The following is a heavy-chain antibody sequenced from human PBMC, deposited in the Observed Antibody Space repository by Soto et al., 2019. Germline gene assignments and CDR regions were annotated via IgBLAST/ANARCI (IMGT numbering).Heavy chain of an antibody. CDR1: GYSFTSYW. V-gene: IGHV5-51*01. J-gene: IGHJ4*02. D-gene: IGHD5-12*01. Sequence: PGESLKISCKGSGYSFTSYWIGWVRQMPGKGLEWMGIIYPGDSDTRYSPSFQGQVTISADKSISTAYLQWSSLKASDTAMYYYARAPLDSGYDSNYFDYWGQGTLVTVSS. CDR2: IYPGDSDT. CDR3: ARAPLDSGYDSNYFDY.